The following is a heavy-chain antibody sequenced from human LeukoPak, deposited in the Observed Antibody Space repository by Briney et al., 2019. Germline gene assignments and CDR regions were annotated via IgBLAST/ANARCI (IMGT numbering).Heavy chain of an antibody. CDR3: ARHDPVYDDFWSGYPLGGFDY. Sequence: PSETLSLTCTVSGGSISSSSYYWGWIRQRPGKGLEWIGSIYYTGSTYYNPSLKSRVTISVDTSKNQFSLKLSSVTAADTAAYYCARHDPVYDDFWSGYPLGGFDYWGQGTLVTVSS. J-gene: IGHJ4*02. CDR2: IYYTGST. V-gene: IGHV4-39*01. D-gene: IGHD3-3*01. CDR1: GGSISSSSYY.